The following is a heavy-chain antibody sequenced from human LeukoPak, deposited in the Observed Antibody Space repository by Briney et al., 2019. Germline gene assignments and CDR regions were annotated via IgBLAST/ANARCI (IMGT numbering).Heavy chain of an antibody. CDR2: ISSNGGST. CDR1: GFTFSSYT. J-gene: IGHJ4*02. Sequence: PGGSLRLSRAASGFTFSSYTMYWVRQAPGKGLEYVSAISSNGGSTYYANSVKGRFTISRDNSKNTLYLQMGSLRGEDMAVYYCAREVNWRFDYWGQGTLVTVSS. CDR3: AREVNWRFDY. V-gene: IGHV3-64*01. D-gene: IGHD1-1*01.